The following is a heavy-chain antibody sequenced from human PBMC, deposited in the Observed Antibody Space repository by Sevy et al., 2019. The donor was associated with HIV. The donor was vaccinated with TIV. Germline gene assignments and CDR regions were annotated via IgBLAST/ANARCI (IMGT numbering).Heavy chain of an antibody. Sequence: SXTLXLXCAVXXXXXSXYYWXXXXXXXXXXLEXXXXXNXXXXTXXNPSLKSRVTISVDTSKNQFSLKLXPVTAADTAVYXXXRGQXXXRGXXXXXGQGTLVTVSS. CDR3: XRGQXXXRGXXXX. CDR2: XNXXXXT. V-gene: IGHV4-34*01. J-gene: IGHJ4*02. D-gene: IGHD3-10*01. CDR1: XXXXSXYY.